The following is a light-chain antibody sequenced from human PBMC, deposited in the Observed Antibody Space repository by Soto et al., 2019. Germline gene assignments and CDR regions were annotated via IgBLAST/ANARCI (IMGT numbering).Light chain of an antibody. J-gene: IGLJ2*01. Sequence: QSALTQPASVSGSPGQSIIISCTGTSSDVGGYNYVSWYQYHPDKAPKLMIYDVSNRPSGVPARFSGSKSGNTASLSISGLQAEDEADYYCSSYTSNSTLVFGGGTKLTVL. CDR2: DVS. CDR1: SSDVGGYNY. CDR3: SSYTSNSTLV. V-gene: IGLV2-14*03.